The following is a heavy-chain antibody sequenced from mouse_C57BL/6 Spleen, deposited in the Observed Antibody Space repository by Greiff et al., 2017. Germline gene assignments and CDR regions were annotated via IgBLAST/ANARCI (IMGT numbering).Heavy chain of an antibody. CDR1: GFSLTSYG. CDR3: AKTFSTVVAEAMDY. V-gene: IGHV2-5*01. Sequence: QVPLQQSGPGLVQPSQSLSITCTVSGFSLTSYGVHWVRQSPGKGLEWLGVIWRGGSTDSNAAFMSILSITKDNSKSQVFFKMNSLQADDTAIYXCAKTFSTVVAEAMDYWGQGTSVTVSS. D-gene: IGHD1-1*01. CDR2: IWRGGST. J-gene: IGHJ4*01.